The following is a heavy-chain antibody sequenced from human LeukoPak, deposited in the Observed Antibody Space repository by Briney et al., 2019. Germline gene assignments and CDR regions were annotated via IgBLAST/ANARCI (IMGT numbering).Heavy chain of an antibody. J-gene: IGHJ3*02. CDR1: GYTFTGYY. V-gene: IGHV1-2*02. Sequence: ASVKVSCKASGYTFTGYYMHWVRQAPGQGLEWMGWINPNSGGTNYAQKFQGRVTITADESTSTAYMELSSLRSEDTAVYYCASPDYYDSSGYYSDAFDIWGQGTMVTVSS. D-gene: IGHD3-22*01. CDR2: INPNSGGT. CDR3: ASPDYYDSSGYYSDAFDI.